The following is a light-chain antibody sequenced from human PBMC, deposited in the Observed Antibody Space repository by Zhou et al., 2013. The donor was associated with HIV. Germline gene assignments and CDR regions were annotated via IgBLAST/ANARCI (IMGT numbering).Light chain of an antibody. J-gene: IGKJ1*01. CDR3: QQYHSSSQT. V-gene: IGKV1-5*03. CDR2: QAS. CDR1: QSISSW. Sequence: DIQMTQSPSTLSASVGDRVTITCRASQSISSWLAWYQQKPGKVPKLLIHQASSLESGVPSRFSGSGSGTEFTLTITSLQPDDFATYYCQQYHSSSQTFGQGTKVEIK.